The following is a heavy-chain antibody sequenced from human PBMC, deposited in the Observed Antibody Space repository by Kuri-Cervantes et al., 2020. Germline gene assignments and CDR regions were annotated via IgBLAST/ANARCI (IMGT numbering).Heavy chain of an antibody. CDR1: GGFISSGGYS. CDR2: IYYSGST. CDR3: ARRGSGWSLVY. J-gene: IGHJ4*02. Sequence: SETLSLTCAVSGGFISSGGYSWSWIRQPPGKGLEWIGYIYYSGSTNYNPSLKSRVTISVDTSKNQFSLKLSSVTAADTAVYYCARRGSGWSLVYWGQGTLVTVSS. V-gene: IGHV4-61*08. D-gene: IGHD6-19*01.